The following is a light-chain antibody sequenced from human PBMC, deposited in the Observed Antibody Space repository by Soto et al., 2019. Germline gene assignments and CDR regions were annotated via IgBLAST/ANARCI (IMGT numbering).Light chain of an antibody. CDR1: SSDGGGYNY. J-gene: IGLJ1*01. CDR2: EVS. Sequence: QSALTQPASVSGSPAQSITISCTGTSSDGGGYNYVSWYQQHPGKAPKLMIYEVSNRPSGVSNRFSGSKSGNTASLTISGLQAEDEADYYCSSYTSSSTLYVFGTGTKGTVL. CDR3: SSYTSSSTLYV. V-gene: IGLV2-14*01.